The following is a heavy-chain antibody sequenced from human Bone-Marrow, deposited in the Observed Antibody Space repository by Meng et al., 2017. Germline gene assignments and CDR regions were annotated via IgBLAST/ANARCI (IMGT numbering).Heavy chain of an antibody. D-gene: IGHD7-27*01. Sequence: QVQLVEYGGGMVKPGGSLRLSCAASGFTFSDYYMSWIRQAPGTGLEWVSYISSSGSTIYYADSVKGRFTISRDNAKNSLYLQMNSLRAEDTAVYYCASSPTEGLGIGSGFDYWGQGTLVTVSS. CDR2: ISSSGSTI. CDR3: ASSPTEGLGIGSGFDY. CDR1: GFTFSDYY. V-gene: IGHV3-11*01. J-gene: IGHJ4*02.